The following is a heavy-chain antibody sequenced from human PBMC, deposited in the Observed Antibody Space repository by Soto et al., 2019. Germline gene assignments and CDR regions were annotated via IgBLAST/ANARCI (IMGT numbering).Heavy chain of an antibody. CDR1: GFTFGDYA. V-gene: IGHV3-49*04. CDR2: IRTKPSGGTT. J-gene: IGHJ4*02. D-gene: IGHD6-19*01. CDR3: TRGRVARSFDC. Sequence: GGSLRLSCTTSGFTFGDYAMSWVRQAPGKGLEWVGFIRTKPSGGTTQYAASGKGRFTISRDDSKSIAYLQMNSLKTEDTAVYYCTRGRVARSFDCWGQGTLGTVSS.